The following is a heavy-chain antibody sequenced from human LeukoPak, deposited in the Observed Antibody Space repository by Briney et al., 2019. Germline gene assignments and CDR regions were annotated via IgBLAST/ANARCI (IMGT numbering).Heavy chain of an antibody. CDR2: ISYDGSNK. CDR1: GFTFSSYA. CDR3: ARDECSSTSCYRTKGVDY. Sequence: GRSLRLSCAASGFTFSSYAMHWVRQAPGKGLELAAVISYDGSNKYYADSVKGRFTISRDNSKNTLYLQMNSLRAEDTAMYYCARDECSSTSCYRTKGVDYWGQGTLVAVSS. J-gene: IGHJ4*02. V-gene: IGHV3-30-3*01. D-gene: IGHD2-2*01.